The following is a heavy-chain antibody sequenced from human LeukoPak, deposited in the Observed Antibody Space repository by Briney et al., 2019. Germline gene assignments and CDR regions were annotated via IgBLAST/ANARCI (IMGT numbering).Heavy chain of an antibody. V-gene: IGHV3-23*01. Sequence: GGSLRLSCAASGFTFSSYAMSWVRQAPGKGLEWVSAISGSGGSTYYADSVKGRFTISRDNSKNTLYLQMNSLRAEDTAVYYCTTGAPPYDFWSGYLLWDYWGQGTLVTVSS. J-gene: IGHJ4*02. CDR1: GFTFSSYA. D-gene: IGHD3-3*01. CDR2: ISGSGGST. CDR3: TTGAPPYDFWSGYLLWDY.